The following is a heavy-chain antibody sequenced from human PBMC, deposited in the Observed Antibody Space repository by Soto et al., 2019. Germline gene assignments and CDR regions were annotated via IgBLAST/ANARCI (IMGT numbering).Heavy chain of an antibody. Sequence: GGSLRLSCAASGFTFSSYAMSWVRQAPGKGLEWVSAISGSGGSTYYADSVKGRFTISRDNSKNTLYLQMNSLRAEDTAVYYCAKDLVVTLNEVAVDAFDIWGQGTMVTVSS. CDR2: ISGSGGST. CDR1: GFTFSSYA. V-gene: IGHV3-23*01. J-gene: IGHJ3*02. D-gene: IGHD6-19*01. CDR3: AKDLVVTLNEVAVDAFDI.